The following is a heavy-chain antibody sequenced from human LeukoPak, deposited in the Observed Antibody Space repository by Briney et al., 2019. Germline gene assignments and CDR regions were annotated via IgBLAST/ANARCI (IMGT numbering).Heavy chain of an antibody. Sequence: ASVKVSCKASGYTFTSYYMHWVRQAPGQGLEWMGIINPSGGSTTYAQKFQGRVTMTRDTSTSTVYMGLSSLRSEDTAVYYCARRVYCSSTSCYHYYYYMDVWGKGTTVTVSS. CDR3: ARRVYCSSTSCYHYYYYMDV. CDR2: INPSGGST. D-gene: IGHD2-2*01. J-gene: IGHJ6*03. CDR1: GYTFTSYY. V-gene: IGHV1-46*03.